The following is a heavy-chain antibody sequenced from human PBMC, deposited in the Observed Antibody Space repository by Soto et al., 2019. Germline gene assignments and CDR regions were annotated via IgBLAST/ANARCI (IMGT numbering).Heavy chain of an antibody. J-gene: IGHJ6*02. CDR3: ARDDFGSAGMDV. D-gene: IGHD3-10*01. CDR2: IYPSGTT. V-gene: IGHV4-4*07. Sequence: SETLSLTCTVSGDSFSNYYWSWIRQPAGKGLEWIGRIYPSGTTNYNPSLKSRLTMSRDTSKNRFSLTLRSVTAADTAVYFCARDDFGSAGMDVWGQGTTVTVSS. CDR1: GDSFSNYY.